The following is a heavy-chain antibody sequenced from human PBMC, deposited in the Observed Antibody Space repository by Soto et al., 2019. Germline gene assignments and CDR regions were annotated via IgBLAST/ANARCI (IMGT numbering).Heavy chain of an antibody. Sequence: QVQLVQSGAEVKKPGASVKVSCKTSGYTFTNNGINWVRQAPGQGLEWMGWISGYNGNTAYAQKLQGRVTMTTDTFTSTAYMELRSLRSDDTAVYYCARGSTHYGMDVWAQGTTVTVSS. D-gene: IGHD1-1*01. J-gene: IGHJ6*02. V-gene: IGHV1-18*04. CDR1: GYTFTNNG. CDR2: ISGYNGNT. CDR3: ARGSTHYGMDV.